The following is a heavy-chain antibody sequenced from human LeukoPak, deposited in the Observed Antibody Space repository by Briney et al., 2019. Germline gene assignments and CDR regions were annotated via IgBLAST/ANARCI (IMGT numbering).Heavy chain of an antibody. CDR3: AKERVLGETGTVGFYF. CDR1: GFTFSNCP. D-gene: IGHD4-23*01. V-gene: IGHV3-23*01. Sequence: GGSLRLSCVASGFTFSNCPMRWVRQDPGKGLEWVTAISGSGAKTYYSDSVKGRFTVSRDNSRNTLYLQMNNLRADDTAVYYCAKERVLGETGTVGFYFWGQGALVTVSS. CDR2: ISGSGAKT. J-gene: IGHJ4*02.